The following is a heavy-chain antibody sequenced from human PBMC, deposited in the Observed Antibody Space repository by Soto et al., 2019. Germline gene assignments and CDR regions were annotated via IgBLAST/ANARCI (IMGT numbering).Heavy chain of an antibody. V-gene: IGHV3-23*01. CDR3: AKVGVLTWLTSGSYFDY. CDR1: GFTFSSYA. CDR2: ISGSGGST. D-gene: IGHD3-9*01. J-gene: IGHJ4*02. Sequence: GGSLRLSCAASGFTFSSYAMSWVRQAPGKGLEWVSAISGSGGSTYYADSVKGRFTISRDNSKNTLYLQTNSLRAEDTAVYYCAKVGVLTWLTSGSYFDYWGQGTLVTVSS.